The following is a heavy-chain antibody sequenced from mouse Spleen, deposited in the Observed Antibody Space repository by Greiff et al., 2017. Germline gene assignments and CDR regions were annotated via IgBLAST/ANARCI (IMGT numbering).Heavy chain of an antibody. V-gene: IGHV5-17*02. J-gene: IGHJ2*01. CDR3: ALTGTDFDY. Sequence: EVKLVESGGGLVQPGGSRKLSCAASGFTFSSFGMHWVRQAPEKGLEWVAYISSGSSTIYYADTVKGRFTISRDNPKNTLFLQMTSLRSEDTAMYYCALTGTDFDYWGQGTTLTVSS. CDR2: ISSGSSTI. D-gene: IGHD4-1*01. CDR1: GFTFSSFG.